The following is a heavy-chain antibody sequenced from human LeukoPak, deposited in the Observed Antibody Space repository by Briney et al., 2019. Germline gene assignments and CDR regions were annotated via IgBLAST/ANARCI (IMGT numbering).Heavy chain of an antibody. CDR3: AKDARRYSGWYFFDH. D-gene: IGHD6-19*01. Sequence: GGSLRLSCVASGFTFSNLAMGWVRQAPGKGLEWVSVISDSGGTTYYADSVKGRFTISRDNSRNTLYLQMSSMRVDDTAVYYCAKDARRYSGWYFFDHWGQGTLVTVSS. J-gene: IGHJ4*02. CDR2: ISDSGGTT. CDR1: GFTFSNLA. V-gene: IGHV3-23*01.